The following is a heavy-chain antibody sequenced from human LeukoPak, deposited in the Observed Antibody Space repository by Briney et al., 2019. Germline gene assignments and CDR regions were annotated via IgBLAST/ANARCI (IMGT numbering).Heavy chain of an antibody. CDR3: AKAGYSSGWYSPNAFDI. V-gene: IGHV3-30*02. CDR1: GFTFSSYG. Sequence: PGGSLRLSCAASGFTFSSYGMHWVRQAPGKGLEWVAFIRYDGSNKYYADSVKGRFTISRDNSMNTLYLQMNSLRAEDTAVYYCAKAGYSSGWYSPNAFDIWGQGTMVTVSS. D-gene: IGHD6-19*01. CDR2: IRYDGSNK. J-gene: IGHJ3*02.